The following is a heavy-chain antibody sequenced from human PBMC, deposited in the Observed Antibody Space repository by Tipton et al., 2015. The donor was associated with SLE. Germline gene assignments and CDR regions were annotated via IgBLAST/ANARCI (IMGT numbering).Heavy chain of an antibody. CDR2: IRYDGSNK. CDR3: AKGEAAPPFNWFDP. Sequence: GSLRLSCAASGFTFSSYGMHWVRQAPGKGLEWVAFIRYDGSNKYYADSVKGRFTISRDNSKNTLYLQMNSLRAEDTAVYYCAKGEAAPPFNWFDPWGQGTLVTVSS. J-gene: IGHJ5*02. D-gene: IGHD6-6*01. CDR1: GFTFSSYG. V-gene: IGHV3-30*02.